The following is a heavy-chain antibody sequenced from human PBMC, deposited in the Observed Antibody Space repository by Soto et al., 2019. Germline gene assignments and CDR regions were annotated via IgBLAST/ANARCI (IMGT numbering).Heavy chain of an antibody. J-gene: IGHJ5*02. V-gene: IGHV3-30*03. CDR2: ISYDGSNK. Sequence: GGSLRLSCAASGFTFSSYGMHWVRQAPGKGLEWVAVISYDGSNKYYADSVKGRFTISRDNSKNTLYLQMNSLRSDDTAVYYCARDLERQLVLGWFDPWGQGTLVTVSS. CDR3: ARDLERQLVLGWFDP. D-gene: IGHD6-13*01. CDR1: GFTFSSYG.